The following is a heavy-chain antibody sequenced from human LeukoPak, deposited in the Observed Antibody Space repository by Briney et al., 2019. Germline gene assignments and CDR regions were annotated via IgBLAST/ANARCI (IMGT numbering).Heavy chain of an antibody. V-gene: IGHV3-48*03. Sequence: PGGSLRLSCAASGFTFSSYEMNWVRQAPGKGLEWVSYISSSGSTIYYADSVKGRFTISRDNAKNSLYLQMNSLRAEDTAVYYCATYSSGWYVAFDYWGQGTLVTVSS. CDR3: ATYSSGWYVAFDY. CDR1: GFTFSSYE. D-gene: IGHD6-19*01. J-gene: IGHJ4*01. CDR2: ISSSGSTI.